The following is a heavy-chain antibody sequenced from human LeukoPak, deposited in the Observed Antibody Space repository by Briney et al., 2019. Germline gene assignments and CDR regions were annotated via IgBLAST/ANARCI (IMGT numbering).Heavy chain of an antibody. CDR3: AKDQGSREFDY. CDR1: GFTFSSYA. CDR2: ISSGGGST. Sequence: GGSLRLSCAASGFTFSSYAMSWVRQAPGKGLEWVSAISSGGGSTFYADSVKGRFTISRDNSKNTLYLQMNSLRAEDTAVYYCAKDQGSREFDYWGQGTLVTVSS. J-gene: IGHJ4*02. D-gene: IGHD1-26*01. V-gene: IGHV3-23*01.